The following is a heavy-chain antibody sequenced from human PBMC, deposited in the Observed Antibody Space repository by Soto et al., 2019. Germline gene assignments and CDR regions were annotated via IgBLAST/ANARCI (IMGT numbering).Heavy chain of an antibody. V-gene: IGHV1-69*12. CDR1: GGSLSNYG. J-gene: IGHJ6*02. CDR2: IIPVFGTA. Sequence: QVQLVQSGAEVKKPGSSVKVSCKASGGSLSNYGISWVRQAPGQGLEWMGGIIPVFGTANYAQKFQGRVTITADESTSKVYMDVTSLRSADTAVYYCARGDSTKIVVTTYYAMDVWGQGTTVTVSS. D-gene: IGHD3-9*01. CDR3: ARGDSTKIVVTTYYAMDV.